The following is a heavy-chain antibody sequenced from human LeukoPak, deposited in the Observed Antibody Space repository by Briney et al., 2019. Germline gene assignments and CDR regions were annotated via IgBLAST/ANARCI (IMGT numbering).Heavy chain of an antibody. CDR3: ARLRVWSSPGFDY. CDR2: INHSGST. V-gene: IGHV4-34*01. D-gene: IGHD6-13*01. J-gene: IGHJ4*02. CDR1: GGSFSGYY. Sequence: PSETLSLTCAVYGGSFSGYYWSWIRQPPGKGLEWIGEINHSGSTNYNPSLESRVTISVDTSKNQFSLKLSSVTAADTAVYYCARLRVWSSPGFDYWGQGTLVTVSS.